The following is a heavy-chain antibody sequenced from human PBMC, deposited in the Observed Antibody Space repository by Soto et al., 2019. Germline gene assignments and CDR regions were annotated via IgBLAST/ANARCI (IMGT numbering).Heavy chain of an antibody. Sequence: LSLTCAVSGGSIISDGYSWSWIRQPPGKGLQWIGHIYEGGNTYYTPSLESRVAISTDKSKNQFSLRLSSVTAADTAVYYCVRRSPEDAFDIWGQGTMVTVSS. V-gene: IGHV4-30-2*01. J-gene: IGHJ3*02. CDR1: GGSIISDGYS. CDR3: VRRSPEDAFDI. CDR2: IYEGGNT.